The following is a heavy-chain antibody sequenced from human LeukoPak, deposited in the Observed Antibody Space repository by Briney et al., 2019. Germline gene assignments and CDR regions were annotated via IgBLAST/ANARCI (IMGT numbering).Heavy chain of an antibody. J-gene: IGHJ4*02. CDR3: ARAPPHCSGGSCCDY. V-gene: IGHV3-66*02. D-gene: IGHD2-15*01. CDR1: GFTFSSYA. Sequence: GGSLRLSCTASGFTFSSYAMSWVRQAPGKGLEWVSVIYSGGSTYYADSVKGRFTISRDNSKNTLYLQMNSLRAEDTAVYYCARAPPHCSGGSCCDYWGQGTLVTVSS. CDR2: IYSGGST.